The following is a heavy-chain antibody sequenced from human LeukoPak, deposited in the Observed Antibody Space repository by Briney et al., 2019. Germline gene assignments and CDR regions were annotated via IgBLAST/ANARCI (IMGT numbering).Heavy chain of an antibody. CDR3: APWLVLNWFDP. Sequence: GGSLRLSCAASGLAFSSYSMAWVRQAPGKGLEWLSHISASGSNTDYADSVKGRFTISRDNSKNTLYLQMNSLRAEDTAVYYCAPWLVLNWFDPWGQGTLVTVSS. D-gene: IGHD6-19*01. CDR2: ISASGSNT. J-gene: IGHJ5*02. V-gene: IGHV3-23*01. CDR1: GLAFSSYS.